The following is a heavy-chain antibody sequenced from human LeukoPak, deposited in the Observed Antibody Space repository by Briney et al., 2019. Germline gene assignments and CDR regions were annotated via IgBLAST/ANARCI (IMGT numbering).Heavy chain of an antibody. Sequence: PSETLSLTCTVSGGSLSSYYWSWIRQPPGKGLEWIGEINHSGSTNYNPSLTSRVTISVDTSKNQFSLKLSSVTAADTAVYYCARGSRDGYNYYYYMDVWGKGTTVTVSS. CDR3: ARGSRDGYNYYYYMDV. CDR2: INHSGST. D-gene: IGHD5-24*01. J-gene: IGHJ6*03. V-gene: IGHV4-34*01. CDR1: GGSLSSYY.